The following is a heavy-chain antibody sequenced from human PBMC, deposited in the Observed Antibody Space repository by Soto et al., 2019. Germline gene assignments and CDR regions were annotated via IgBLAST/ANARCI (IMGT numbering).Heavy chain of an antibody. J-gene: IGHJ6*02. D-gene: IGHD2-2*01. Sequence: GGSLRLSCAASGFTVSSNYMSWVRQAPGKGLEWVSVIYSGGSTYYADSVKGRFTISRDNSKNTLYLQMNSLRAEDTAVYYCARDQRYFCSTSCYYYGMDVCGQLSTVTVS. V-gene: IGHV3-53*01. CDR3: ARDQRYFCSTSCYYYGMDV. CDR1: GFTVSSNY. CDR2: IYSGGST.